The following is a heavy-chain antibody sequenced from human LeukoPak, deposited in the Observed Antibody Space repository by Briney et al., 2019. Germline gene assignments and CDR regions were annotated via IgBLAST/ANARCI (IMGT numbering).Heavy chain of an antibody. J-gene: IGHJ4*02. CDR3: ASRPDQHLLYYFDY. Sequence: ASVKVSCKASGYTFTGYYMHWVRQAPGQGLEWMGWINPNSGGAKYAQKFQGRVTMTSDASISTAYMELSSLRSDDTAVYYCASRPDQHLLYYFDYWGQGALVTVSS. V-gene: IGHV1-2*02. CDR2: INPNSGGA. CDR1: GYTFTGYY. D-gene: IGHD2-15*01.